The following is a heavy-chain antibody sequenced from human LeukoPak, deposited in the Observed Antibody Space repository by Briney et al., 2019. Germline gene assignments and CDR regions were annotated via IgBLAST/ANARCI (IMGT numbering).Heavy chain of an antibody. Sequence: GGSLRLCCAASGFTFGSYGMSWVRQARGKGLEWVSFITPNADRTSYADSVEGRFTISRDNPRHTLYMQLNQLRDEDTALYYCAIMHGYYDGSGYWVQWGQGTLVTVSS. V-gene: IGHV3-23*01. CDR3: AIMHGYYDGSGYWVQ. D-gene: IGHD3-22*01. J-gene: IGHJ1*01. CDR2: ITPNADRT. CDR1: GFTFGSYG.